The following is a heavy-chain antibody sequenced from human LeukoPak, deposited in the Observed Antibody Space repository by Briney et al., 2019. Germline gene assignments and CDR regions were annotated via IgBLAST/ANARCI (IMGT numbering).Heavy chain of an antibody. CDR3: ARYDFWTGYRHDY. J-gene: IGHJ4*02. D-gene: IGHD3-3*01. CDR1: GGTFSSYA. Sequence: SVKVSCKASGGTFSSYAISWVRQAPGQGLEWMGGIIPIFGTANYAQKFQGRVTITTDESTSTAYMELSSLRSEDTAVYYCARYDFWTGYRHDYWGQGTLVTVSS. CDR2: IIPIFGTA. V-gene: IGHV1-69*05.